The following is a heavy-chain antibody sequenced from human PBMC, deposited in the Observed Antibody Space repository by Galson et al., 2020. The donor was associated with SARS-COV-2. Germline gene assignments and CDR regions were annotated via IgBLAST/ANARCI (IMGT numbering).Heavy chain of an antibody. D-gene: IGHD4-17*01. Sequence: GSLRLSCAASGFTVSSNYMSWVRQAPGKGLEWVSVIYSGGSTYYADSVKGRFTISRDNSKNTLYLQMNSLRAEDTAVNYCAREFYGDYVARGYWGQGTLVTVSS. J-gene: IGHJ4*02. CDR3: AREFYGDYVARGY. CDR1: GFTVSSNY. CDR2: IYSGGST. V-gene: IGHV3-66*01.